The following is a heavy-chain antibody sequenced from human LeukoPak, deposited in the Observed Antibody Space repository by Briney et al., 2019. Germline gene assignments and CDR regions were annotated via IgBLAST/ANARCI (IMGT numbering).Heavy chain of an antibody. D-gene: IGHD3-3*01. CDR1: GGTFSSYA. J-gene: IGHJ4*02. CDR2: IIPIFGTA. V-gene: IGHV1-69*05. CDR3: AREGEFGVVTNFDY. Sequence: SVKVSCKASGGTFSSYAISWVRQAPGQGLEWMGRIIPIFGTANYAQKFQGRVTITTDESTSTAYMELSSLRSEGTAVYYCAREGEFGVVTNFDYWGQGTLVTVSS.